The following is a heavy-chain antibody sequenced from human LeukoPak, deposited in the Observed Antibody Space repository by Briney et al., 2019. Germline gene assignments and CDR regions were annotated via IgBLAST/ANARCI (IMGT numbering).Heavy chain of an antibody. CDR3: ARDRGYTYFDY. CDR2: IWYDGSSK. V-gene: IGHV3-33*01. J-gene: IGHJ4*02. CDR1: GFTFSTYG. Sequence: GTSLRLSCAASGFTFSTYGMYWVRQAPGKGLEWVAVIWYDGSSKYYADSVKGRFTISRDNSKNTLYLQMNSLRAEDTAVYYCARDRGYTYFDYWGQGTLVTVSS. D-gene: IGHD5-18*01.